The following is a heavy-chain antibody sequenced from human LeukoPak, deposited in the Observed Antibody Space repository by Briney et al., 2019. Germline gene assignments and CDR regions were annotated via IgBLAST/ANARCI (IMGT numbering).Heavy chain of an antibody. CDR2: INHSGST. D-gene: IGHD6-19*01. J-gene: IGHJ4*02. CDR3: ARGVSSGWYDY. CDR1: GGSFSGYY. V-gene: IGHV4-34*01. Sequence: SETLSLTCAVYGGSFSGYYWSWIRQPPGKGLEWIGEINHSGSTNYNPSLKSRVTISVDTSKNQFSLKLSSVTAADTAVYYCARGVSSGWYDYRGPRNLVTVSS.